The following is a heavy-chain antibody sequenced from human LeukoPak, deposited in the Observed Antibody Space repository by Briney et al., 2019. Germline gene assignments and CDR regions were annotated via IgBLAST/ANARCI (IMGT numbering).Heavy chain of an antibody. Sequence: GASVKVSCKASGYTFTSYTIHWVRQAPGQSLEWMGWISVGHGDSKCSQEFQGRVTLTRDTSATTAYLEVSSLRPEDMAVYYCARERGIRDAFDFWGQGTMVTVSS. D-gene: IGHD1-14*01. CDR3: ARERGIRDAFDF. CDR1: GYTFTSYT. V-gene: IGHV1-3*03. J-gene: IGHJ3*01. CDR2: ISVGHGDS.